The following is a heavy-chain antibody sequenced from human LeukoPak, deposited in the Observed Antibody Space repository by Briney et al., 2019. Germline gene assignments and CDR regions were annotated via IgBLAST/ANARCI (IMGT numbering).Heavy chain of an antibody. CDR3: ARGKFSDYTGNPGARKTSYYMDV. V-gene: IGHV3-21*01. Sequence: GGSLRPSCAASGFTFSSYSMNWVRQAPGKGLEWVSSISSTSSSYIYYSDSVKGRFTISRDNAKNSLYLQMNSLRAEDTAVYYCARGKFSDYTGNPGARKTSYYMDVWGKGTTVTVSS. CDR2: ISSTSSSYI. D-gene: IGHD4-11*01. CDR1: GFTFSSYS. J-gene: IGHJ6*03.